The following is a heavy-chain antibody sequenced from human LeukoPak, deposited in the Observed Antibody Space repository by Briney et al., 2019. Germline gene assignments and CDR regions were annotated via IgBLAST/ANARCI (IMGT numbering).Heavy chain of an antibody. D-gene: IGHD2-2*01. Sequence: GSSVKVSCKASGYTFIDYYMHWVRQAPGQGLEWMGWNNLNSGVTNHAQKFQGRVTITRDTSISTAYMELSGLTSADTAVYYCARGTIVPPFDYWGQGTLVTVSS. CDR1: GYTFIDYY. V-gene: IGHV1-2*02. J-gene: IGHJ4*02. CDR3: ARGTIVPPFDY. CDR2: NNLNSGVT.